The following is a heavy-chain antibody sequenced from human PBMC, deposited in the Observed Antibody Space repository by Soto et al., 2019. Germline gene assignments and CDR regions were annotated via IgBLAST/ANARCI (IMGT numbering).Heavy chain of an antibody. D-gene: IGHD6-19*01. Sequence: ASVKASCKASGYTFTSYGISWVRQAPGQVLEWMGWISAYNGNTNYAQKLQGRVTMTTDTSTSTAYMELRSLRSDDTAVYYCARIAVAKLYYYYYGMEVWGQGTTVTVSS. V-gene: IGHV1-18*04. CDR2: ISAYNGNT. CDR3: ARIAVAKLYYYYYGMEV. J-gene: IGHJ6*02. CDR1: GYTFTSYG.